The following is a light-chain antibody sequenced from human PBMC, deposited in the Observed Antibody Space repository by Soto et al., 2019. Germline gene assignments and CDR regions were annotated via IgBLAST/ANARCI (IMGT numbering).Light chain of an antibody. CDR1: GSDVGGYNY. CDR3: SSYTSASTPLV. Sequence: QSALTQPASVSGSHGQSITISCTGTGSDVGGYNYVSWYQQHPGKAPKVMIYDVSNRPSGVSNRFSGSKSGNTASLTISGLQAEDEADYYCSSYTSASTPLVFGGGTKVTVL. J-gene: IGLJ2*01. CDR2: DVS. V-gene: IGLV2-14*01.